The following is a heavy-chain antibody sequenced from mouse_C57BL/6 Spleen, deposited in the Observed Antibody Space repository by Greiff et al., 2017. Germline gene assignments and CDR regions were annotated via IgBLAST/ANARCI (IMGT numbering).Heavy chain of an antibody. CDR1: GYSFTGYY. V-gene: IGHV1-42*01. CDR2: INPSTGGT. Sequence: DVKLQESGPELVKPGASVKISCKASGYSFTGYYMNWVKQSPEKSLEWIGEINPSTGGTTYNQKFKAKATLTVDKSSSTAYMQLKSLTSEDSAVXYCARGANLYAMDYWGQGTSVTVSS. CDR3: ARGANLYAMDY. J-gene: IGHJ4*01. D-gene: IGHD6-1*01.